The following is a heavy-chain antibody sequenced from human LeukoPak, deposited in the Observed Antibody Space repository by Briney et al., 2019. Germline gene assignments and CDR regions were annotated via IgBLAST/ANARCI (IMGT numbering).Heavy chain of an antibody. D-gene: IGHD2-2*02. Sequence: PGGSLRLSCAASGFTFSDYYMSWIRQAPGKGLEWVSYISSSGSTIYYADSVKGRFTISRDNAKNSLYLQMNSLRAEDTAVYYCARGCSSTSCYTLYGMDVWGQGTTVTVSS. CDR3: ARGCSSTSCYTLYGMDV. CDR1: GFTFSDYY. CDR2: ISSSGSTI. V-gene: IGHV3-11*01. J-gene: IGHJ6*02.